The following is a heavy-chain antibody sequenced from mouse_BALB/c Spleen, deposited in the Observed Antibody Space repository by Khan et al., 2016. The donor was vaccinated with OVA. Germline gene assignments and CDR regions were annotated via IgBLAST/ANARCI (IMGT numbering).Heavy chain of an antibody. J-gene: IGHJ2*01. CDR1: GFSLTGYG. V-gene: IGHV2-9*02. Sequence: VELVESGPGLVAPSQSLSITCTVSGFSLTGYGIHWVRQPPGKGLEWLGIIWAGGSTNYNSALMPRLSISKDNSRSQVFLKMNSLQTDDTAMYFCARNRESDYFDYWGQGTTLTVSS. CDR3: ARNRESDYFDY. CDR2: IWAGGST.